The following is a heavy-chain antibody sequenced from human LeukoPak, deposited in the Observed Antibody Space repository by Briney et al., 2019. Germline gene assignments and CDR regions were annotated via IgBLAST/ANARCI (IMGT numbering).Heavy chain of an antibody. V-gene: IGHV7-4-1*02. D-gene: IGHD4-11*01. CDR2: INTNTGNP. J-gene: IGHJ6*03. Sequence: ASVKVSCKASGYTFTSYAMNWVRQVPGQGLEWMGWINTNTGNPTYAQGFTGRFVFSLDTSVSTAYLQISSLKAEDTAVYYCARAVTTNYYYYYMDVWGKGTTVTVSS. CDR3: ARAVTTNYYYYYMDV. CDR1: GYTFTSYA.